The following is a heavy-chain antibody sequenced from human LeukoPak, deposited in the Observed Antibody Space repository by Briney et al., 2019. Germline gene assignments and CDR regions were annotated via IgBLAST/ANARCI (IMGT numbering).Heavy chain of an antibody. CDR3: ARAGRMPTVTTLFDY. Sequence: PGGSLRLSCAASGFTFSGPYMSWVRQAPGKGLEWVSVIYSGGSTYYADSVKGRFTISRDNSKNTLYLQMNSLRAEDTAVYYCARAGRMPTVTTLFDYWGQGTLVTVSS. V-gene: IGHV3-66*01. CDR1: GFTFSGPY. D-gene: IGHD4-17*01. J-gene: IGHJ4*02. CDR2: IYSGGST.